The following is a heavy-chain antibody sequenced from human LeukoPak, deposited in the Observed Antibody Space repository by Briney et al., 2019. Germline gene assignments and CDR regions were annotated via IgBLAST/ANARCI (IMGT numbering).Heavy chain of an antibody. J-gene: IGHJ4*02. D-gene: IGHD3-10*01. CDR2: ISGSGGST. Sequence: GGSLRLSCAASGFTFSSYAMSWVRQASGKGLEWVSAISGSGGSTYYADSVKGRFTISRDNSKNTLYLQMNSLRAEDTAVYYCAKDQRITMVRGGPFDYWGQGTLVTVSS. CDR1: GFTFSSYA. CDR3: AKDQRITMVRGGPFDY. V-gene: IGHV3-23*01.